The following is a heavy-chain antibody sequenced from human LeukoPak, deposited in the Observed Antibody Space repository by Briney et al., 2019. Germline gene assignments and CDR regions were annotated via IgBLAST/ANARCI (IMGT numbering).Heavy chain of an antibody. D-gene: IGHD6-19*01. V-gene: IGHV3-30*04. J-gene: IGHJ4*02. CDR3: ARDGQRWQWLVRGLDY. CDR1: GFTFSSYA. Sequence: GGSLRLSCAASGFTFSSYAMHWVRQAPGKGLEWVAVISYDGSNKYYADSVKGRFTISRDNSKNTLYLQMNSLRAEDTAVYYCARDGQRWQWLVRGLDYWGQGTLVTVSS. CDR2: ISYDGSNK.